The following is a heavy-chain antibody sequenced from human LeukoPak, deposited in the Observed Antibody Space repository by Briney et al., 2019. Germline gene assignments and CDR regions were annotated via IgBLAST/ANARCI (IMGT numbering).Heavy chain of an antibody. CDR1: GYTFTGYD. V-gene: IGHV1-8*01. Sequence: ASVKVSCKASGYTFTGYDINWVRQATGQGLEWMGWMNPYNGNTGYAQTFEGRVIMTRDTSISTAYLELSSLTSEDTAVYYCARAAVNLHPNHYYYMDVWGKGTTVTVSS. J-gene: IGHJ6*03. CDR2: MNPYNGNT. CDR3: ARAAVNLHPNHYYYMDV.